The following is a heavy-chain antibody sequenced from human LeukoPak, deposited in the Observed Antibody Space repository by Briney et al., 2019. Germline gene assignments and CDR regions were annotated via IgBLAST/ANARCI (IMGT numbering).Heavy chain of an antibody. Sequence: ASVKVSCKASGYTFSDYYMHWVRQAPGKGLQWMGRINPKSGGTNYAQKFEGRFTMPSDTSISAASMEMNRLLAEDTAVYYCASGGRGDAYLGYWGQGTLVTVSS. CDR3: ASGGRGDAYLGY. CDR1: GYTFSDYY. D-gene: IGHD5-24*01. CDR2: INPKSGGT. J-gene: IGHJ4*02. V-gene: IGHV1-2*06.